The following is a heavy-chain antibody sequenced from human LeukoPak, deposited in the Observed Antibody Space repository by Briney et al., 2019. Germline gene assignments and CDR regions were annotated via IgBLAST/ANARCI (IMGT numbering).Heavy chain of an antibody. V-gene: IGHV4-34*01. CDR3: ARHEVSDNMWGNYPPDH. CDR2: INHSGST. D-gene: IGHD3-16*02. J-gene: IGHJ4*02. Sequence: SETLSLTCAVYGGSFSGYYWSWIRQPPGKGLEWIGEINHSGSTNYNPSLKSRVTISVDTSKNQFSLKLSSVTAADTAVYYCARHEVSDNMWGNYPPDHWGQGTLVTVSS. CDR1: GGSFSGYY.